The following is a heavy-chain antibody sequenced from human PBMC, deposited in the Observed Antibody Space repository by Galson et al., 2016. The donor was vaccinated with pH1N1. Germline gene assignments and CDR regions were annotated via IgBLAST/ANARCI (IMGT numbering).Heavy chain of an antibody. Sequence: ETLSLTCTVSGGSVATNTYYWGWIRQPPGKGLEWIGSIFYGGTTYYSPSLQSRVTVSMDTSNNQVSLTIGSVTAADTAVYFCARDRGGNFQSFDYWGQGTLVAVSS. CDR3: ARDRGGNFQSFDY. J-gene: IGHJ4*02. D-gene: IGHD4-23*01. V-gene: IGHV4-39*07. CDR1: GGSVATNTYY. CDR2: IFYGGTT.